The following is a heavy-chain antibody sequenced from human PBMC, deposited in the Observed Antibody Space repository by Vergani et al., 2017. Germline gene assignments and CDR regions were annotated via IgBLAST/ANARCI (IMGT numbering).Heavy chain of an antibody. CDR2: TRNKANSYTT. D-gene: IGHD1-26*01. CDR1: GFTFSDHN. Sequence: EVQLVESGGGLVQPGGSLRLSCAASGFTFSDHNMDWVRQAPGKGLEWVGRTRNKANSYTTEYAASVKGRSIISRDESKHSLYLQMNSLKTEDTAVYYCARPPPYSGSKGSEYFQHWGQGTLVTVSS. V-gene: IGHV3-72*01. J-gene: IGHJ1*01. CDR3: ARPPPYSGSKGSEYFQH.